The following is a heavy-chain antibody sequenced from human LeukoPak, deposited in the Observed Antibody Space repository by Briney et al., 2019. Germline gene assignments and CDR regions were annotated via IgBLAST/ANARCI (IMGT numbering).Heavy chain of an antibody. V-gene: IGHV4-4*07. J-gene: IGHJ5*02. Sequence: SETLSLTCTVSGGSISGYSWNWIRQPAGKGLEWIGLIYSSGNTNYNPSLKSRVAISLDTSKNQFSLKLSSMTAADTAVYYCARERASHWNDGWLDPWGQGTLVTVSS. CDR3: ARERASHWNDGWLDP. D-gene: IGHD1-1*01. CDR1: GGSISGYS. CDR2: IYSSGNT.